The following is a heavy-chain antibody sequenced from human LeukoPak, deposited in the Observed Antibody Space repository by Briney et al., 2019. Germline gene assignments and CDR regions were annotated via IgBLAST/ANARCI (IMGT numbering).Heavy chain of an antibody. Sequence: GRSLRLSCAASGFTFDDYAMHWVRQAPGKGLEWVSAISWNSGSIGYAGSVKGRFTISRDNAKNSLYLQMNSLRAEDTALYYCAKAPSYGDKYYYYGMDVWGQGTTVTVSS. V-gene: IGHV3-9*01. CDR1: GFTFDDYA. CDR3: AKAPSYGDKYYYYGMDV. CDR2: ISWNSGSI. J-gene: IGHJ6*02. D-gene: IGHD4-17*01.